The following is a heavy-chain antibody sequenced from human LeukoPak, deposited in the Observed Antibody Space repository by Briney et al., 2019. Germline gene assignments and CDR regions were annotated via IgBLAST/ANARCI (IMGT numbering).Heavy chain of an antibody. Sequence: SETLSPTCTVSGGSISSYYWSWIRQPPGKGLEWIGYIYYSGSTNYNPSLKSRVTISVDTSKNQFSLKLSSVTAADTAVYYCAREEYSYGYRSWGQGTLVTVSS. V-gene: IGHV4-59*01. J-gene: IGHJ5*02. D-gene: IGHD5-18*01. CDR2: IYYSGST. CDR1: GGSISSYY. CDR3: AREEYSYGYRS.